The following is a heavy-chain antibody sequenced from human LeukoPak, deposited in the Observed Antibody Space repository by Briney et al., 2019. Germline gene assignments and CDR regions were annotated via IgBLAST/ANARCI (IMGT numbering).Heavy chain of an antibody. J-gene: IGHJ4*02. D-gene: IGHD3-10*01. CDR1: GFIVSINS. CDR2: ISGSGGSP. CDR3: AKRYTMVRGVTFDY. Sequence: PGGSLRLSCTVSGFIVSINSMSWVRQAPGKGLKWVSAISGSGGSPYYADSVKGRFTISRDNSKNTLYLQMNSLRAEDTAVYYCAKRYTMVRGVTFDYWGQGTLVTVSS. V-gene: IGHV3-23*01.